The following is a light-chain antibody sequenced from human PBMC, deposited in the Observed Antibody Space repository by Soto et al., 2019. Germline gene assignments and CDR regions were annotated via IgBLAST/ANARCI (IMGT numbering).Light chain of an antibody. CDR3: QTWATGIVI. V-gene: IGLV4-69*01. CDR2: LNSDGSH. J-gene: IGLJ2*01. CDR1: SGHSYYT. Sequence: QLVLTQSPSASASLGASVNLTFTLSSGHSYYTIAWHQQQTEKGPRYLMKLNSDGSHTRGDGIPDRFSGSASGAERYLTISSLQSEDETDYYCQTWATGIVIFGGGTKLTVL.